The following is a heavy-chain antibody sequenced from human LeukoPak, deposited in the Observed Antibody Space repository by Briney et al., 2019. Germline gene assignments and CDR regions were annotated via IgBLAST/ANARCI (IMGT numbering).Heavy chain of an antibody. J-gene: IGHJ3*02. Sequence: GGSLRLSCAASGFTFSSYTMNWVRQAPGKGLEWVSSISSSSRTIYYADSVKGRFTISRDNAKNSLYLQMNSLRAEDTAVYYCARDRYSSGWYDAFDIWGQGTMVTVSS. V-gene: IGHV3-48*01. CDR2: ISSSSRTI. CDR3: ARDRYSSGWYDAFDI. D-gene: IGHD6-19*01. CDR1: GFTFSSYT.